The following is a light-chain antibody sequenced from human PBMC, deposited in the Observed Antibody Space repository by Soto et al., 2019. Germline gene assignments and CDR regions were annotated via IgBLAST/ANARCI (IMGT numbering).Light chain of an antibody. Sequence: EIVLTQSPGTLSLSPGERATLSCRASQSVSSSYLAWYQQKPGQAPRLLIYAASSRATGIPDRFSGSGSATDFTLTISRLEPGDFAVYYCQQYGASLYTFGQGTKLEIK. CDR3: QQYGASLYT. J-gene: IGKJ2*01. CDR2: AAS. CDR1: QSVSSSY. V-gene: IGKV3-20*01.